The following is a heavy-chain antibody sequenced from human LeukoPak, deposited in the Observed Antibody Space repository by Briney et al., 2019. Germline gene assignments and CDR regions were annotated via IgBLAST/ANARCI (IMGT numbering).Heavy chain of an antibody. CDR1: GFTFSSYS. CDR2: ISSSSSYI. Sequence: PGGSLRLSCAASGFTFSSYSMNWVRQAPGKGLEWVSSISSSSSYIYYADSVKGRFTISRDNAKNSLYLQMNSLGAEDTAVYYCARAKDYDSSEDWFDPWGQGTLVTVSS. CDR3: ARAKDYDSSEDWFDP. J-gene: IGHJ5*02. D-gene: IGHD3-22*01. V-gene: IGHV3-21*01.